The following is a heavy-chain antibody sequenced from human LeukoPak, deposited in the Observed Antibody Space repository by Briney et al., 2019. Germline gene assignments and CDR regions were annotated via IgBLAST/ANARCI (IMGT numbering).Heavy chain of an antibody. CDR2: IYYSGST. CDR1: GGSISSSSYS. Sequence: SETLSLTCTVSGGSISSSSYSWGWIRQPPGKGLEWIGSIYYSGSTYYNPSLKSRVTISVDTSKNQFSLKLSSVTAADTAVYYCARHGCSGGSCPYGWFDPWGQGTLVTVSS. CDR3: ARHGCSGGSCPYGWFDP. J-gene: IGHJ5*02. V-gene: IGHV4-39*01. D-gene: IGHD2-15*01.